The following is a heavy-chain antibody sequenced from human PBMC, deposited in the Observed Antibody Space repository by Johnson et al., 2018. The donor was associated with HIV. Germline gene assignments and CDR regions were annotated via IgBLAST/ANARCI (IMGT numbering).Heavy chain of an antibody. CDR3: AKLGGEDGFDI. D-gene: IGHD2-21*01. J-gene: IGHJ3*02. Sequence: VQLMESGGGVVQPGRSLRLSCAASGFTFDDYAMHWVRQAPGKGLEWVSGISWNSGSIGYADSVKGRFTISRDNSKYTLYLHMNSLRAEDTAVYYCAKLGGEDGFDIWGQGTMVTVSS. CDR1: GFTFDDYA. CDR2: ISWNSGSI. V-gene: IGHV3-9*01.